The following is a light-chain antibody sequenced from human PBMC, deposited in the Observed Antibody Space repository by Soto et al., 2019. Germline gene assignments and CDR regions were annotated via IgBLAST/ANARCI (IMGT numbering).Light chain of an antibody. V-gene: IGKV3-20*01. Sequence: SVLTQSRGTLSLAPGKRATLSCSASQRVDRTDLAWYQQKPDQSRRLLISATSTRAAGIPDRFSGSGSGTDFTLTISRLEPDDVAVYYCQQYDTSPPMYTFGQGTKVDIK. CDR2: ATS. CDR3: QQYDTSPPMYT. CDR1: QRVDRTD. J-gene: IGKJ2*01.